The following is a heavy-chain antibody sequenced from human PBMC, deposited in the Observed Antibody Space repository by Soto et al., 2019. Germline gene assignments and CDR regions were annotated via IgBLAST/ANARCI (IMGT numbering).Heavy chain of an antibody. CDR1: GFTFSSYE. J-gene: IGHJ4*02. Sequence: EVQLVESGGGLVQPGGSLRLSCAASGFTFSSYEMNWVRQAPGKGLEWVSYISSSGSTIYYADSVKGRFTISRDHAKNAGYLERKSLRAEDRAVYHGAWGQYSSGGGYFDYWGQETLVTVSS. V-gene: IGHV3-48*03. CDR3: AWGQYSSGGGYFDY. CDR2: ISSSGSTI. D-gene: IGHD6-19*01.